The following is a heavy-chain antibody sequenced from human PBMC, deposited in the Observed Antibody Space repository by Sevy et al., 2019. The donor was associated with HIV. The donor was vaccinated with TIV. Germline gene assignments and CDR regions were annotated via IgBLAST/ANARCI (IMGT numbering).Heavy chain of an antibody. D-gene: IGHD1-1*01. V-gene: IGHV3-23*01. J-gene: IGHJ4*02. CDR1: GFIFSKFA. CDR3: VKDFSYGGNSWNFDF. Sequence: GGSLRLSCAASGFIFSKFALSWVRQAPGRGLEWVSAMSRGGDSTYYAGSVKGRFTISRDNSKNMMYLQMNSLRAEDTAVYYCVKDFSYGGNSWNFDFWGQGTLVTVSS. CDR2: MSRGGDST.